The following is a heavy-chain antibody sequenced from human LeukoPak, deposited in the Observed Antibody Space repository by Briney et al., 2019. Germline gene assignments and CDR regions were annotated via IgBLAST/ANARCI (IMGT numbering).Heavy chain of an antibody. Sequence: ASVKVSCKASGYTFTMYYIHWVRQAPGQGLEWMGMINPSDGATTYAQRFQGRVTMTRDMSTTTVYMDLRSLRSEDTAVYYCARDSSGSGGGGDDYWGQGTLVTVST. J-gene: IGHJ4*02. V-gene: IGHV1-46*01. CDR1: GYTFTMYY. CDR2: INPSDGAT. D-gene: IGHD3-22*01. CDR3: ARDSSGSGGGGDDY.